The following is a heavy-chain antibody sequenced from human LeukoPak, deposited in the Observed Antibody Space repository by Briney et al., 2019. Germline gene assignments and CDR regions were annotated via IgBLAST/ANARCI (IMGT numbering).Heavy chain of an antibody. J-gene: IGHJ4*02. CDR1: GGTFSSYA. CDR2: IIPIFGTA. CDR3: ARGGQWLVQAANYFDY. D-gene: IGHD6-19*01. V-gene: IGHV1-69*13. Sequence: ASVKVSCKASGGTFSSYAISWLRQAPGQGLEWMGGIIPIFGTANYAQKFQGRVTITADESTSTAYMELSSLRSEDTAVYYCARGGQWLVQAANYFDYWGQGTLVTVSS.